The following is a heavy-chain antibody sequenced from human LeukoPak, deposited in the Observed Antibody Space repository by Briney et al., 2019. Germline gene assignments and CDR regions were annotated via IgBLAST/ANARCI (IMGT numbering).Heavy chain of an antibody. Sequence: GGSLRLSCAASGFTFSGYAMHWVRQAPGKGLEWVSGISASGDITSYADSVKGRFTTSRDNFKNIVYLQMNTLRAEDTAVYYWARRGHSGRHIAAAPLYYYYYMDVWGKGTTVTISS. CDR3: ARRGHSGRHIAAAPLYYYYYMDV. J-gene: IGHJ6*03. D-gene: IGHD6-13*01. V-gene: IGHV3-23*01. CDR1: GFTFSGYA. CDR2: ISASGDIT.